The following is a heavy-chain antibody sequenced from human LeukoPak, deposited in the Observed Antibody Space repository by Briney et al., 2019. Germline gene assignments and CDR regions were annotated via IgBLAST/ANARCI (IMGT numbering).Heavy chain of an antibody. CDR1: GGSFSGYY. J-gene: IGHJ4*02. Sequence: ETLSLTCAVYGGSFSGYYWSWIRQPPGKGLEWIGEINHSGSTNYNPSLKSRVTISVDTSKNQFSLKLSSVTAADTAVYYCARVIPAYMVQAPGFDYWGQGTLVTVSS. D-gene: IGHD3-10*01. CDR2: INHSGST. V-gene: IGHV4-34*01. CDR3: ARVIPAYMVQAPGFDY.